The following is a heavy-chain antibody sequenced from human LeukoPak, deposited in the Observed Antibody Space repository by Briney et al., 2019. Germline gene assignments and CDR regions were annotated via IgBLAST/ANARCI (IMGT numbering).Heavy chain of an antibody. D-gene: IGHD6-19*01. V-gene: IGHV3-66*04. J-gene: IGHJ4*02. CDR1: GFTVSSNY. Sequence: GGSLRLSCAASGFTVSSNYMSWVRQAPGKGLEWVSVIYSGGSTYYADSVKGRFTISRDNSKNTLYLQMNSLRVEDTAVYYCASQPSAVAGHYWGQGTLVTVSS. CDR3: ASQPSAVAGHY. CDR2: IYSGGST.